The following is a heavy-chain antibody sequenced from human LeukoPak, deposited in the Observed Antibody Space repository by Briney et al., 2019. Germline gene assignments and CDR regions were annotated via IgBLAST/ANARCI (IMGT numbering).Heavy chain of an antibody. CDR1: GFSLTTHP. D-gene: IGHD3-10*01. CDR3: AKDQDPHSYGSGSYAPFDY. V-gene: IGHV3-23*01. Sequence: GGSLTLSCVASGFSLTTHPMGWASRPPGRGRVWVSHISGSGGSTNYSGSVKGRFTISRDNSKNTLYLQINSLGADDTAVYYCAKDQDPHSYGSGSYAPFDYWGQGTLVTVSS. CDR2: ISGSGGST. J-gene: IGHJ4*02.